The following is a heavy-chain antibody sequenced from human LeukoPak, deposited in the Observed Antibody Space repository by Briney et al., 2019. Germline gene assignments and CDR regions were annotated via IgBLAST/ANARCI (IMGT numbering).Heavy chain of an antibody. CDR1: GYTFTSYG. CDR2: ISAYNGNT. Sequence: GASVKVSCKASGYTFTSYGISWVRQAPGQGLEWMGWISAYNGNTNYAQKLQGRVTMTTDTSTSTAYMELRSLTSDDTAVYYCARDKVVTTELTQYFQHWGQGTLVTVSS. D-gene: IGHD4-11*01. V-gene: IGHV1-18*01. CDR3: ARDKVVTTELTQYFQH. J-gene: IGHJ1*01.